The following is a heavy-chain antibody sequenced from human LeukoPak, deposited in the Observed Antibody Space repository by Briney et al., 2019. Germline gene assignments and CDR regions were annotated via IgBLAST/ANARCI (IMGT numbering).Heavy chain of an antibody. D-gene: IGHD4-17*01. J-gene: IGHJ6*03. CDR3: AREDYGDYGGNARYYYYYMDV. V-gene: IGHV1-2*02. CDR1: GYTFTGYY. CDR2: INPNSGGT. Sequence: ASVKVSCKASGYTFTGYYMHWVRQAPGQGLEWMGWINPNSGGTNYAQKFQGRVTMTRDTSISTAYMELSRLRSDDTAVYYCAREDYGDYGGNARYYYYYMDVWGKGTTVTVSS.